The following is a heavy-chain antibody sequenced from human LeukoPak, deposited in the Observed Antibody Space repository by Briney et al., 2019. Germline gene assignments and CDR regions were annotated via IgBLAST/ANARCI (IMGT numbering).Heavy chain of an antibody. J-gene: IGHJ3*02. CDR2: ISGSGGST. CDR3: AKGLGTDYYGSGSYEDAFDI. V-gene: IGHV3-23*01. CDR1: GFTFSSYA. D-gene: IGHD3-10*01. Sequence: PGGSLRLSCAASGFTFSSYAMSWVRQAPGKRLEWVSAISGSGGSTYYADSVKGRFTISRDNSKNTLYLQMNSLRAEDTAVYYCAKGLGTDYYGSGSYEDAFDIWGQGTMVTVSS.